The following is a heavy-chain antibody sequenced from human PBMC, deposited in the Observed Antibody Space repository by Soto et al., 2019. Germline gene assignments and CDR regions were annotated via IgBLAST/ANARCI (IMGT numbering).Heavy chain of an antibody. CDR2: IYHSGST. CDR1: GGSISSTNW. V-gene: IGHV4-4*02. CDR3: ARVTEIAVAGTNWFDP. J-gene: IGHJ5*02. Sequence: SETLSLTCAVSGGSISSTNWWSWVRQFPGKGLEWIGEIYHSGSTNYNPSLKSRVTISVDTSKNQFSLKLSSVTAADTAVYYCARVTEIAVAGTNWFDPWGQGTLVTFSS. D-gene: IGHD6-19*01.